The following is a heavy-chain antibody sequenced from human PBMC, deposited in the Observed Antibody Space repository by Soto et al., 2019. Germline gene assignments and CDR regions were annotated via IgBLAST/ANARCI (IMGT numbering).Heavy chain of an antibody. V-gene: IGHV1-69*01. J-gene: IGHJ6*02. Sequence: QVQLVQSGAEVKKPGSSVKVSCKASGGTFSSYAISWVRQAPGQGLEWMGGIIPIFGTANYAQKFQGRVTITADESTSTAYMELSSRRSEDTAVYYCARGRARFGELSEYYGMDVWGQGTTVTVSS. CDR2: IIPIFGTA. CDR3: ARGRARFGELSEYYGMDV. D-gene: IGHD3-10*01. CDR1: GGTFSSYA.